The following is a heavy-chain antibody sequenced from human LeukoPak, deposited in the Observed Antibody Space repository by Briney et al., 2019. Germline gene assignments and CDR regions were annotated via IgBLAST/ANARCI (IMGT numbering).Heavy chain of an antibody. CDR3: ASYYDSSGYYPDADPGGC. Sequence: GGSLRLSCAASGFTFSDYYMSWIRQAPGKGLEWVSYISSSGSTIYYADSVKGRFTISRDNAKNSLYLQMNSLRAEDTAVYYCASYYDSSGYYPDADPGGCWGQGTLVTVSS. CDR1: GFTFSDYY. V-gene: IGHV3-11*01. D-gene: IGHD3-22*01. CDR2: ISSSGSTI. J-gene: IGHJ4*02.